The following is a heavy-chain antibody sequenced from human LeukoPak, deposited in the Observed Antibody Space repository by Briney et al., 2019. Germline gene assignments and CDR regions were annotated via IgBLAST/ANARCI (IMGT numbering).Heavy chain of an antibody. J-gene: IGHJ4*02. CDR1: VYTSTGYY. CDR2: INPNSGGT. Sequence: ASVKVSFKSSVYTSTGYYMHWVRQAPRQGLEWMGWINPNSGGTNYAQKFQGRVTMTRDTSISTAYMELSRLRSDDTAVYYCAREGEHGDSTSQDYWGQGTLVTVSP. D-gene: IGHD4-17*01. V-gene: IGHV1-2*02. CDR3: AREGEHGDSTSQDY.